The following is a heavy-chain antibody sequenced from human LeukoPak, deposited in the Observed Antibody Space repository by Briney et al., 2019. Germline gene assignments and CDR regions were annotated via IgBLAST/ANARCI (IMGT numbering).Heavy chain of an antibody. CDR2: IYYSGST. V-gene: IGHV4-39*07. J-gene: IGHJ4*02. CDR3: ARDYRGPSYYFDY. Sequence: SETLSLTCTVSGGSISSSSYYWGWIRQPPGKGLEWIGSIYYSGSTYYNPSLKSRVTISVDTSKNQFSLKLSSVTAADTAVYYCARDYRGPSYYFDYWGQGTLVTVSS. D-gene: IGHD4-11*01. CDR1: GGSISSSSYY.